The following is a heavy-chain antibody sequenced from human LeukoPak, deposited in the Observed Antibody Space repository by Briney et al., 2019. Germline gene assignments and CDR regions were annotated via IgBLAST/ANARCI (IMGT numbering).Heavy chain of an antibody. V-gene: IGHV4-61*02. CDR2: IYTSGST. D-gene: IGHD3-22*01. CDR1: GGSISSGSYY. J-gene: IGHJ6*03. CDR3: AREKGYYDSSGYYGYYYYMDV. Sequence: SQTLSLTCTVSGGSISSGSYYWSWIRQPAGKGLEWIGRIYTSGSTNYNPSPKSRVTISVDTSKNQFSLKLSSVTAADTAVYYCAREKGYYDSSGYYGYYYYMDVWGKGTTVTVSS.